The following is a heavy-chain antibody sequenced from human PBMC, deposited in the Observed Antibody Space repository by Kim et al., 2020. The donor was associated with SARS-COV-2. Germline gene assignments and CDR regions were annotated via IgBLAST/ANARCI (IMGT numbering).Heavy chain of an antibody. CDR3: ARDSGPITMVRGVKDGMDV. CDR1: GYSISSGYY. Sequence: SETLSLTCTVSGYSISSGYYWGWIRQPPGKGLEWIGSIYHSGSTYYNPSLKSRVTISVDTSKNQFSLKLSSVTAADTAVYYCARDSGPITMVRGVKDGMDVCGQGTTVTVSS. V-gene: IGHV4-38-2*02. CDR2: IYHSGST. J-gene: IGHJ6*02. D-gene: IGHD3-10*01.